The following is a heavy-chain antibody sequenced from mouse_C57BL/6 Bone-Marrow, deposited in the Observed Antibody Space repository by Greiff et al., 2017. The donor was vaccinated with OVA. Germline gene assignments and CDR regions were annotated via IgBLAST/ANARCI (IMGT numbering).Heavy chain of an antibody. CDR2: IWSGGST. V-gene: IGHV2-2*01. CDR3: ARNWAAQATAWFAY. CDR1: GFSLTSYG. J-gene: IGHJ3*01. D-gene: IGHD3-2*02. Sequence: VQRVESGPGLVQPSQSLSITCTVSGFSLTSYGVHWVRQSPGKGLEWLGVIWSGGSTDYNAAFISRLSISKDNSKSQVFFKMNSLQADDTAIYYCARNWAAQATAWFAYWGQGTLVTVSA.